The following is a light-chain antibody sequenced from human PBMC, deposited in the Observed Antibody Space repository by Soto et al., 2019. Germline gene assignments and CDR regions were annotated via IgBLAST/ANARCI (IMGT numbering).Light chain of an antibody. CDR1: SSDVGGYNF. J-gene: IGLJ1*01. CDR3: SSHGSTNSAFV. V-gene: IGLV2-8*01. Sequence: QSALTQPPSASGSPGQSVTISCTGTSSDVGGYNFVTWYQQHPGKAPKVIIFEVTKRPSGVPDRFSGSKSGDTASLTVSGLQAEDEADYYCSSHGSTNSAFVFGTGTKLTVL. CDR2: EVT.